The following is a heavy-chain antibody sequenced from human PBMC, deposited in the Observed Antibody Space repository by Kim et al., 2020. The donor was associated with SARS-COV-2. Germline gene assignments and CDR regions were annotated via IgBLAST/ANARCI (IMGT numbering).Heavy chain of an antibody. CDR1: GYSFIGYY. V-gene: IGHV1-2*02. CDR2: IIPTRGGT. Sequence: ASVKVSCKTSGYSFIGYYMHWVRLAPGQGLEWMGWIIPTRGGTKYAQRFQGRVTMTTDTSISTAYMELSRLTSDDAAVYYCATTLGYCSSNNCYSAFDIW. D-gene: IGHD2-2*01. CDR3: ATTLGYCSSNNCYSAFDI. J-gene: IGHJ3*02.